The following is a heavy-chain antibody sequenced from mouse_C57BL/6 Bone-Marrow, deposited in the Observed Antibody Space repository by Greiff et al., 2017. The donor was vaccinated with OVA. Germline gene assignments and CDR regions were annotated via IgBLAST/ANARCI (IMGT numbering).Heavy chain of an antibody. CDR1: GYTFTSYD. J-gene: IGHJ1*03. Sequence: VQGVESGPELVKPGASVKLSCKASGYTFTSYDINWVKQRPGQGLEWIGWIYPRDGSTKYNEKFKGKATLTVDTSSSTAYMELHSLTSEDSAVYFCARYGSSPYWYFDVWGTGTTVTVSS. V-gene: IGHV1-85*01. D-gene: IGHD1-1*01. CDR3: ARYGSSPYWYFDV. CDR2: IYPRDGST.